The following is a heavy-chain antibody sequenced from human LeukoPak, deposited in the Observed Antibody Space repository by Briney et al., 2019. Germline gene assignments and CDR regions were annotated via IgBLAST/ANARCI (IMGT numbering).Heavy chain of an antibody. Sequence: SXTLSLTCAVYGGSFSGYYWSWIRQPPGKGLEWIGEINHSGSTNYNPSLKSRVTISVDTSKNQFSLKLSSVTAADTAVYYCARWPGWLQFGYYFDYWGQGTLVTVSS. J-gene: IGHJ4*02. CDR2: INHSGST. CDR1: GGSFSGYY. CDR3: ARWPGWLQFGYYFDY. V-gene: IGHV4-34*01. D-gene: IGHD5-24*01.